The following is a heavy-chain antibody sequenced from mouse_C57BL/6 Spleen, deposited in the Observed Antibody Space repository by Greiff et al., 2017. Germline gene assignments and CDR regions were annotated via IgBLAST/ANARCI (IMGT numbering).Heavy chain of an antibody. CDR2: LYPRSGNT. J-gene: IGHJ3*01. CDR3: AKPYYDYEGFAY. Sequence: VQGVESGAELARPGASVKLSCKASCYTFTSYGISWVKQRTGQCLELIGELYPRSGNTYYNEKFKGKAPLTADKSSSTAYMELRSLTSEDSAVYFCAKPYYDYEGFAYWGQGTLVTVSA. D-gene: IGHD2-4*01. CDR1: CYTFTSYG. V-gene: IGHV1-81*01.